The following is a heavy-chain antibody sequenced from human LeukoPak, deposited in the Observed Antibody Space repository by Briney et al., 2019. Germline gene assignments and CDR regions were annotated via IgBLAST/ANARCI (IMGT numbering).Heavy chain of an antibody. CDR3: ASLMTTATYYYYYYMDV. Sequence: PGGSLRLSCAASGFTFSSYSMNWVGQAPGKGGEGVSYISSSSSTRYYADSVKGGFTISRDNAKKSLYLQMNRLRAEDRGVYYCASLMTTATYYYYYYMDVWGKGTTVTVSS. D-gene: IGHD4-11*01. J-gene: IGHJ6*03. CDR1: GFTFSSYS. CDR2: ISSSSSTR. V-gene: IGHV3-48*01.